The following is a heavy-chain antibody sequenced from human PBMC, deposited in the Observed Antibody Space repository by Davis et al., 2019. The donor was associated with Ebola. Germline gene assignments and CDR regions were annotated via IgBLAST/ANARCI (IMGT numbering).Heavy chain of an antibody. D-gene: IGHD5-24*01. CDR2: ISAYNGNT. Sequence: ASVKVSCKASGYTFTSYGISWVRQAPGQGLEWMGWISAYNGNTNYAQKLQGRVTMTTDTSTSTAYMELRSLRSDDTAVYYCARVPRTEMTYYYYYYYMDVWGKGTTVTVSS. V-gene: IGHV1-18*01. CDR3: ARVPRTEMTYYYYYYYMDV. J-gene: IGHJ6*03. CDR1: GYTFTSYG.